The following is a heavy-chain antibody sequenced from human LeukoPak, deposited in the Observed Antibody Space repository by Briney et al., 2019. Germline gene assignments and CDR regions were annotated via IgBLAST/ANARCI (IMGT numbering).Heavy chain of an antibody. CDR1: GFTFSSYS. D-gene: IGHD3-10*01. Sequence: GGSLRLSCAASGFTFSSYSMNWVRQAPGKGLEWVSYISRSSSNIYYADSVKGRFTISRDNAKDSLYLQMNSLRAEDTAVYYCAREERFTLVRGVVSSAPFDYWGQGSLVTVSS. J-gene: IGHJ4*02. V-gene: IGHV3-48*01. CDR3: AREERFTLVRGVVSSAPFDY. CDR2: ISRSSSNI.